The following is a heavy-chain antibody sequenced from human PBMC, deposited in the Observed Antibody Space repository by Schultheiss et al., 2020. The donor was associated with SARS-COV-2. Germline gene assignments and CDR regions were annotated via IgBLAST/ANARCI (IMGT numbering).Heavy chain of an antibody. CDR1: GFTFSSYE. D-gene: IGHD1-7*01. CDR3: ARDTRPRITGTGGGFDY. CDR2: ISSSGSTI. Sequence: GESLKISCAASGFTFSSYEMNWVRQAPGKGLEWVSYISSSGSTIYYADSVKGRFTISRDNAKNSLYLQMNSLRAEDTAVYYCARDTRPRITGTGGGFDYWGQGTLVTVSS. J-gene: IGHJ4*02. V-gene: IGHV3-48*03.